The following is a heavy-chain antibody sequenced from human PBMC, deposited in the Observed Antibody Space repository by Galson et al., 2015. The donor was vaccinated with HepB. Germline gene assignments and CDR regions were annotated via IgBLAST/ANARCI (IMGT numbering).Heavy chain of an antibody. CDR3: AGDGFNPLVGATTGYYYYYGMDV. D-gene: IGHD1-26*01. V-gene: IGHV1-46*01. Sequence: SVKVSCKASGYTFTSYYMHWVRQAPGQGLEWMGIINPSGGSTSYAQKFQGRVTMTRDTSTSTVYMELSSLRSEDTAVYYCAGDGFNPLVGATTGYYYYYGMDVWGQGTPVTVSS. J-gene: IGHJ6*02. CDR1: GYTFTSYY. CDR2: INPSGGST.